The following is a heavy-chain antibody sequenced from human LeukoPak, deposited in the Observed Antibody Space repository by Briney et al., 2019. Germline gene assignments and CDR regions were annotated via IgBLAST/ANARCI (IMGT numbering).Heavy chain of an antibody. V-gene: IGHV3-30*03. CDR3: ARDLSPVVRASPMGY. J-gene: IGHJ4*02. D-gene: IGHD3-10*01. Sequence: PGTSLRLSCAASGFTFSTYGMHWVRQAPGKGLECVVLITYDGYYKYYSDSVKGRFTISSDTSKNTLSLQMNSLRAEDTAVYYCARDLSPVVRASPMGYWGQGTLVTVSS. CDR2: ITYDGYYK. CDR1: GFTFSTYG.